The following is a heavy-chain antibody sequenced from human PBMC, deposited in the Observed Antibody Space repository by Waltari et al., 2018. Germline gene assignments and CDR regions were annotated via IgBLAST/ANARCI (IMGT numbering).Heavy chain of an antibody. D-gene: IGHD2-2*01. CDR2: INPNSGGT. Sequence: QVQLVQSGAEVKKPGASVKVSCKASVSTFTGYHQHRVRTAPGQGLEWMGWINPNSGGTNYAQKFQGRVTMTRDTSISTAYMELSRLRSDDTAVYYCARDLRYCSSTSCLYYYYYGMDVWGQGTTVTVSS. V-gene: IGHV1-2*02. J-gene: IGHJ6*02. CDR1: VSTFTGYH. CDR3: ARDLRYCSSTSCLYYYYYGMDV.